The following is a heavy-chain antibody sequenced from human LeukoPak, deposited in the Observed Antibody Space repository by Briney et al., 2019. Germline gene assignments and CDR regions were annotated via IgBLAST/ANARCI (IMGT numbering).Heavy chain of an antibody. CDR2: INHSGST. D-gene: IGHD2-2*01. Sequence: SETLSLTCAVYGGSFSGYYWSWIRLPPGKGLEWIGEINHSGSTNYNPSLKSRVTISVDTSKNQFSLKLSAVTAADTAVYYCARGRRGIVVVPAAMRRWDNWFDPWGQGTLVTVSS. J-gene: IGHJ5*02. CDR3: ARGRRGIVVVPAAMRRWDNWFDP. V-gene: IGHV4-34*01. CDR1: GGSFSGYY.